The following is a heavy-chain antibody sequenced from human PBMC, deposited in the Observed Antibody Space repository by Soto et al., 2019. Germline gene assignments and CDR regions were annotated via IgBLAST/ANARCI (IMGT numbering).Heavy chain of an antibody. V-gene: IGHV4-4*02. CDR2: IYHSGST. J-gene: IGHJ4*02. CDR3: AKYSGYDWGGFDY. D-gene: IGHD5-12*01. CDR1: GGSISSSNW. Sequence: SDTLSLTCAVSGGSISSSNWWSWVRQPPGKGLEWIGEIYHSGSTNYNPSLKSRVTISVDKSKNQFSLKLSSVTAADTAVYYCAKYSGYDWGGFDYWGQGTLVTVSS.